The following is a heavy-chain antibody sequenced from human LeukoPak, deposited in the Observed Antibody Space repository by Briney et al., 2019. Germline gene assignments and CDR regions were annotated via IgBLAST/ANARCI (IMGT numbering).Heavy chain of an antibody. CDR2: ISYDGSNK. CDR3: ARDHYGGNSDY. V-gene: IGHV3-30*04. J-gene: IGHJ4*02. CDR1: GFTFSSYA. Sequence: GGSLRLSCAASGFTFSSYAMHWARQAPGKGLEWVAVISYDGSNKYYADSVKGRFTISRDNSKNTLYLQMNSLRAEDTAVYYCARDHYGGNSDYWGQGTLVTVSS. D-gene: IGHD4-23*01.